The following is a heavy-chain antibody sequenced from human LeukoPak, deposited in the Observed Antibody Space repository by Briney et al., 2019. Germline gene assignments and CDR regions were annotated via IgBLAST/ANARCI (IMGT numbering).Heavy chain of an antibody. J-gene: IGHJ4*02. V-gene: IGHV3-30*18. Sequence: GXAVISYDGSNEYYADSVEGRFSISRDNSKNTVILQMDSLTPEDTAVYFCAKSAVIIGYFDYWGQGTLVTVSS. CDR3: AKSAVIIGYFDY. CDR2: ISYDGSNE. D-gene: IGHD2-21*01.